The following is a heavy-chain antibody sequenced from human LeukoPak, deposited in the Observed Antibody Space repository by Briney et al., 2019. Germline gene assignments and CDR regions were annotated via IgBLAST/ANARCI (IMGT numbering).Heavy chain of an antibody. Sequence: ASVKVSCKASGGTFSSYAISWVRQAPGQGLEWMGGIIPIFGTANYAQKFQGRVTITTDESTSTAYMELSSLRSEDTAVYYCAKEELSAFDIWGQGTMVTVSS. J-gene: IGHJ3*02. V-gene: IGHV1-69*05. CDR2: IIPIFGTA. CDR3: AKEELSAFDI. D-gene: IGHD3-10*01. CDR1: GGTFSSYA.